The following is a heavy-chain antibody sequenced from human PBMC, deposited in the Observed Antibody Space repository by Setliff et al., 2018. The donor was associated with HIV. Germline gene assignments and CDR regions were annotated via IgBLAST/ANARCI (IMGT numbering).Heavy chain of an antibody. V-gene: IGHV4-34*01. CDR3: VRWYYCVSGACYRADY. CDR1: GTSSSDHY. Sequence: PSETLSLTCSVYGTSSSDHYWSWVRQTPGKGLEWIGEMNQSGTTNYNPSLKSRVTMSIDTSERQFSLKLTSVTAADTAVYYCVRWYYCVSGACYRADYWGQGTMVTAPQ. D-gene: IGHD2-21*02. J-gene: IGHJ4*02. CDR2: MNQSGTT.